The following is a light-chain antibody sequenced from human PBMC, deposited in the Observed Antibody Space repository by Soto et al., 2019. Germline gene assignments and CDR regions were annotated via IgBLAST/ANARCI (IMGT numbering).Light chain of an antibody. V-gene: IGKV3-20*01. Sequence: IVLTQCPGTLSLSPGERATLSCRASQSVSNNYLDWYQQKPGQAPSLLIYAASNRATGIPDRFSGSGSGTDFTLTISRMAPEDFAVYYCQQYGSPGTFGQGTKVDIK. CDR2: AAS. CDR3: QQYGSPGT. J-gene: IGKJ1*01. CDR1: QSVSNNY.